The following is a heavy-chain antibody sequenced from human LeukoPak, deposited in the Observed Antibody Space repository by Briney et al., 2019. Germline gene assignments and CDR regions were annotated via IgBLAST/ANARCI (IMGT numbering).Heavy chain of an antibody. Sequence: GGCLRLSCAASVFTFSIYWMSWVRQAPWKGLEWVANIKQDGSEKYYVDSVKGRFTISRDNAKNSLYLQMNSLRAEDTAVYYCARELAALAGMDVWGQGTTVTVSS. CDR1: VFTFSIYW. CDR3: ARELAALAGMDV. D-gene: IGHD6-6*01. CDR2: IKQDGSEK. V-gene: IGHV3-7*03. J-gene: IGHJ6*02.